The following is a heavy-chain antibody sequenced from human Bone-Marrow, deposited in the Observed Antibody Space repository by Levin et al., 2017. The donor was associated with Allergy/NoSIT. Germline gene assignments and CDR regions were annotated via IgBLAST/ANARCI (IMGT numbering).Heavy chain of an antibody. D-gene: IGHD2-8*01. CDR2: IIPIFGRT. Sequence: ASVKVSCKVSGGAFSSYTFNWVRQAPGQGLEWMGGIIPIFGRTHYAQNFQGRVTITADESTTTVYVELTSLKADDTAVYYCARGRGIALITHPSSYWFFDVWGRGTLVTVSS. CDR1: GGAFSSYT. CDR3: ARGRGIALITHPSSYWFFDV. J-gene: IGHJ2*01. V-gene: IGHV1-69*13.